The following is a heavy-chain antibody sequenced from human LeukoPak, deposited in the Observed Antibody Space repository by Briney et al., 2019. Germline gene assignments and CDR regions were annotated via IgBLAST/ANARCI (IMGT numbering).Heavy chain of an antibody. D-gene: IGHD3-9*01. Sequence: SETLSLTCAVSGGSISSSSYYWGWIRQPPGKGLEWIGRIYYSGSTYYNPSLKSRVTISVDTSKNQFSLKLSSVTAADTAVYYCARPTTDWFVDYWGQGTLVTVSS. CDR2: IYYSGST. CDR3: ARPTTDWFVDY. J-gene: IGHJ4*02. CDR1: GGSISSSSYY. V-gene: IGHV4-39*01.